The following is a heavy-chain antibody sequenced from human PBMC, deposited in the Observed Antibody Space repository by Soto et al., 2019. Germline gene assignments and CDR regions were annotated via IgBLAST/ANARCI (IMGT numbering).Heavy chain of an antibody. CDR2: IYHSGST. J-gene: IGHJ5*02. V-gene: IGHV4-30-2*01. CDR3: ARAAYSSSWNWLDP. CDR1: GGSISSGGYS. D-gene: IGHD6-13*01. Sequence: PSETLSLTCAVSGGSISSGGYSWSWIRRPPGKGLEWIGYIYHSGSTYYNPSLKSRVTISVDRSKNQFSLKLSSVTAADTAIYYCARAAYSSSWNWLDPWGQGTLVTVSS.